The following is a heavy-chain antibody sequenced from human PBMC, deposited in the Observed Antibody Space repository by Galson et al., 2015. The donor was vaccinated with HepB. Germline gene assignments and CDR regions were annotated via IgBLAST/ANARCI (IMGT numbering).Heavy chain of an antibody. Sequence: QSGAEVKTPGKSLRISCKASGYIFTSYWIGWVRQMPGKGLEWMGIIFPGDSDARYSPSFEGQVTISVDKSTSTTYLQWSSLRASDTAMYYCAKIWRDAFDLWGQGTMVTVSS. V-gene: IGHV5-51*01. CDR1: GYIFTSYW. J-gene: IGHJ3*01. CDR2: IFPGDSDA. CDR3: AKIWRDAFDL.